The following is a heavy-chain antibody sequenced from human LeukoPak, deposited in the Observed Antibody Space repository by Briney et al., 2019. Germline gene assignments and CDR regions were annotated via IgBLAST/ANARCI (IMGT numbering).Heavy chain of an antibody. J-gene: IGHJ4*02. CDR1: GGSISSYH. CDR3: ASWDSGSDYFDY. D-gene: IGHD1-26*01. V-gene: IGHV4-59*01. CDR2: IYYSGST. Sequence: PSGTLSLTCTASGGSISSYHWSWIRQPPGKGLEWVGYIYYSGSTNYNPSLKSRVTISVDTSKNQFSLKLSSVTAADTAVYYCASWDSGSDYFDYWGQGTLATVSS.